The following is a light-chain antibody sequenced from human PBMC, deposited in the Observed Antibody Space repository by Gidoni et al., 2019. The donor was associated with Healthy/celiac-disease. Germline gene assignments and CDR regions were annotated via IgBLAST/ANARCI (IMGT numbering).Light chain of an antibody. J-gene: IGKJ1*01. CDR3: QQYGSSQGWT. Sequence: PGERATLSCRASQSVSSRYLAWYQQQPGQAPSLLISGASSRATGIPDRCSGSGSGASFTLPTSRLEPEDFAVYYCQQYGSSQGWTFGQGTKVEIK. CDR1: QSVSSRY. V-gene: IGKV3-20*01. CDR2: GAS.